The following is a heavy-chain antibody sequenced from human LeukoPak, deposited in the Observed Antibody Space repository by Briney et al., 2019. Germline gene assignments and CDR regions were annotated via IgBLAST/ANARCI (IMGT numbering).Heavy chain of an antibody. CDR3: ASITIFGVVIDY. V-gene: IGHV4-34*01. Sequence: PSETLSLTCAVHGGSFSGYYWSWIRQPPGKGLEWIGEINHSGSTNYNPSLKSRVTISVDTSKNQFSLKLSSVTAADTAVYYCASITIFGVVIDYWGQGTLVTVSS. J-gene: IGHJ4*02. D-gene: IGHD3-3*01. CDR1: GGSFSGYY. CDR2: INHSGST.